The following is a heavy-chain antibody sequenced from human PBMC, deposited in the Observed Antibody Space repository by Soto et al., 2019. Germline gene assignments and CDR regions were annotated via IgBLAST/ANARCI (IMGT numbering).Heavy chain of an antibody. CDR1: GFTFSSYA. CDR3: ARRGSGSYYDY. V-gene: IGHV3-23*01. D-gene: IGHD1-26*01. J-gene: IGHJ4*02. Sequence: VQLLESGGGLEQPGGSLRLSCAASGFTFSSYAMNWVRQAPGKGLEWVSVISGSGDSTYYADSVKGRFTISRDNSKNTLYLQMNSLRAEDTAVYYCARRGSGSYYDYWGQGTLVTVSS. CDR2: ISGSGDST.